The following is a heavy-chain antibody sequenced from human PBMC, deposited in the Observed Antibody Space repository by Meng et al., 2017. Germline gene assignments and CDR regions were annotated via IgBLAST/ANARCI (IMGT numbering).Heavy chain of an antibody. CDR3: ARDRQYYDSTDGDY. D-gene: IGHD3-22*01. Sequence: GESLKISCAASGLSFSSYAMGWVRQAPGKGLEWVSAISGSGGSTYYADSVKGRFTISRDNAKNSLYLQMNSLRAEDTAVYYCARDRQYYDSTDGDYWGQGTLVTVSS. CDR2: ISGSGGST. CDR1: GLSFSSYA. V-gene: IGHV3-23*01. J-gene: IGHJ4*02.